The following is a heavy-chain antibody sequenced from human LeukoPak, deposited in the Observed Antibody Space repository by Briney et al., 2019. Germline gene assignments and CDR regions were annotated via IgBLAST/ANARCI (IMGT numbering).Heavy chain of an antibody. Sequence: PSETLSLTCTVSGYSISSGYYWGWIRQPPGKGLEWIGSIYHSGSTYYNPSLKSRVTISVDTSKNQFSLKLSSVTAADTAVYYCASANRYSGYRSSYADYWGQGTLVTVSS. CDR3: ASANRYSGYRSSYADY. CDR1: GYSISSGYY. CDR2: IYHSGST. J-gene: IGHJ4*02. V-gene: IGHV4-38-2*02. D-gene: IGHD5-12*01.